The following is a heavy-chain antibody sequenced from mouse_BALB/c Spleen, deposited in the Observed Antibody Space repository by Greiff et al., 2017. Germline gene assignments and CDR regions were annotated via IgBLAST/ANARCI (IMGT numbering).Heavy chain of an antibody. CDR3: ARLRYFDV. CDR1: GFDFSRYW. CDR2: INPDSSTI. J-gene: IGHJ1*01. Sequence: EVKVIESGGGLVQPGGSLKLSCAASGFDFSRYWMSWVRQAPGKGLEWIGEINPDSSTINYTPSLKDKFIISRDNAKNTLYLQMSKVRSEDTALYYCARLRYFDVWGAGTTVTVSS. V-gene: IGHV4-1*02.